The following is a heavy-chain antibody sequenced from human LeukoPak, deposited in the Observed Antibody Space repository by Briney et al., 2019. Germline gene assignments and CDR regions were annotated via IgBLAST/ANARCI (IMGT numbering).Heavy chain of an antibody. J-gene: IGHJ4*02. V-gene: IGHV1-18*01. CDR2: INTYNGNR. D-gene: IGHD5-24*01. CDR1: GYTFTTYG. CDR3: ARGSGWLQTGYYFDY. Sequence: KPGASVKVSCKASGYTFTTYGISWVRQAPGQGLEWMGWINTYNGNRNYAQKVQGRVTMTTDTSTSTAYMELRSLRSDDTAVYYCARGSGWLQTGYYFDYWGQGTLVTVSS.